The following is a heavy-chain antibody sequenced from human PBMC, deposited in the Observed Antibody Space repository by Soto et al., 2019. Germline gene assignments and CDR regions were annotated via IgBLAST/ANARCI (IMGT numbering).Heavy chain of an antibody. CDR2: VYYSGGA. Sequence: KPSETLSLTCTVSGGSISGYYWSWIRQPPGKGLEWIGNVYYSGGAEYNPSVKRRVSISVDTSKSQFSLNLSSVTAADTAVYYCTRDGDGRMTTNPYYYYGMDVWGPGITVTVSS. J-gene: IGHJ6*02. CDR1: GGSISGYY. CDR3: TRDGDGRMTTNPYYYYGMDV. V-gene: IGHV4-59*01. D-gene: IGHD2-21*02.